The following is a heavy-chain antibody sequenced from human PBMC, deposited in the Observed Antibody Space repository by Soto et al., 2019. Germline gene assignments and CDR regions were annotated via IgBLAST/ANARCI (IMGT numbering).Heavy chain of an antibody. J-gene: IGHJ6*02. V-gene: IGHV4-61*01. CDR2: IYYSGST. D-gene: IGHD2-21*02. CDR1: GGSVSSGSYY. CDR3: ARDFCGGDCSDDYYYYAMDV. Sequence: SETLSLTCTVSGGSVSSGSYYWSWIRQPPGKGREGMGYIYYSGSTNYNPSLKSPVTISVDTSKNQFSLKLSSVTAADTAVYYCARDFCGGDCSDDYYYYAMDVWGQVTTVTVSS.